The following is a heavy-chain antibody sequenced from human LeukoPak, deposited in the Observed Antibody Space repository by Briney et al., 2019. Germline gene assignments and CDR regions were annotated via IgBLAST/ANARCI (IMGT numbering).Heavy chain of an antibody. CDR1: GYSFTSYW. Sequence: GESLKISCKGSGYSFTSYWIGWVRQMPGKGLEWMGITYSGDSDTRYSPSFQGQVTISADKSISTAYLQWSSLKASDTAMYYCARLPYPSGDWFDPWGQGTLVTVSS. CDR2: TYSGDSDT. J-gene: IGHJ5*02. D-gene: IGHD3-10*01. CDR3: ARLPYPSGDWFDP. V-gene: IGHV5-51*01.